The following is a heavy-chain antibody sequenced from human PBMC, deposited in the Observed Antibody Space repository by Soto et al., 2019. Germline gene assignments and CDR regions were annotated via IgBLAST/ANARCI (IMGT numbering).Heavy chain of an antibody. D-gene: IGHD6-19*01. CDR2: ISSTTNYI. Sequence: GSLRLSCAAFGFTFTRYSMNWVRQAPGKGLEWVSSISSTTNYIYYGDSMKGRFTISRDNAKNSLYLQMNSLRAEDTAVYYCARVSKYSGGWYVLYYLDGWGQGTLVTSPQ. CDR3: ARVSKYSGGWYVLYYLDG. V-gene: IGHV3-21*04. J-gene: IGHJ4*02. CDR1: GFTFTRYS.